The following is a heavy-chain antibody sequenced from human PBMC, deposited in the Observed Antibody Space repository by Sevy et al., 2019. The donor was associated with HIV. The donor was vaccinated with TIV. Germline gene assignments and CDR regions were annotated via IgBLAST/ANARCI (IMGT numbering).Heavy chain of an antibody. CDR2: IYYSGST. J-gene: IGHJ3*02. D-gene: IGHD2-8*02. CDR3: ARGYWEETFDI. V-gene: IGHV4-39*01. CDR1: GGSISSSSYY. Sequence: SETLSLTCTVSGGSISSSSYYWGWIRQPPGKGLEWIGGIYYSGSTYYNPSLKSRFTISVDTSKNQFSLKLSSVTAADTAVYYCARGYWEETFDIWGQGTMVTVSS.